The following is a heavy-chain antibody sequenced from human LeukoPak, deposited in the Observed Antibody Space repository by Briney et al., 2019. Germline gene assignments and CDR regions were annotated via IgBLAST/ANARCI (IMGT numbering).Heavy chain of an antibody. CDR1: GFTFSSHE. V-gene: IGHV3-48*03. Sequence: PGGSLRLSCTASGFTFSSHEMKWVRQAPGKGLEWVSYISSSGSTIYYADSVKGRFTISRDNAKNSLYLQMNSPRAEDTAVYYCASSLTTVNDWGQGTLVTVSS. CDR3: ASSLTTVND. CDR2: ISSSGSTI. J-gene: IGHJ4*02. D-gene: IGHD4-17*01.